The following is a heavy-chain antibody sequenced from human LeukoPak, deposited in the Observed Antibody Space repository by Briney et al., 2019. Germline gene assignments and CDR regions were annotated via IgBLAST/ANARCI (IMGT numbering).Heavy chain of an antibody. V-gene: IGHV4-39*01. CDR1: GHSISSSSYE. CDR2: IFSGRT. D-gene: IGHD1-26*01. CDR3: ARQGERPGISAY. J-gene: IGHJ4*02. Sequence: SETLSLTCIVSGHSISSSSYEWGWARQPPGRGLEWIGVIFSGRTYYNPSLKSRVTISLNTSKNQLSLNLSSVTAADTAVYYCARQGERPGISAYWGQGTLVTVS.